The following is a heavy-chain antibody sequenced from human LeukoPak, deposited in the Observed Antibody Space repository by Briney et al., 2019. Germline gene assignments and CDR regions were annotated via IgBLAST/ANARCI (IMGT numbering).Heavy chain of an antibody. CDR3: ARVSWSQIPASGVFDI. Sequence: QPGGSLRLSCAASGFTFSSYSMNWVRQAPGKGLEWVSYISSSSSTIYYADSVKGRFTISRDNAKNSLYLQMNSLRAEDTAVFYCARVSWSQIPASGVFDIWGQGTMVTVSS. D-gene: IGHD2-8*01. CDR2: ISSSSSTI. J-gene: IGHJ3*02. V-gene: IGHV3-48*04. CDR1: GFTFSSYS.